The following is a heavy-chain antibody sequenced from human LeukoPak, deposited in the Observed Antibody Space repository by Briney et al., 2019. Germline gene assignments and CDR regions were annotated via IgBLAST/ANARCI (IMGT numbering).Heavy chain of an antibody. D-gene: IGHD3-22*01. V-gene: IGHV1-2*02. CDR2: SNPNSGGT. J-gene: IGHJ4*02. CDR3: ASLWTEGHYDDSSGFDY. CDR1: GYTFTGYY. Sequence: ASVKVSCKASGYTFTGYYMHWVRQAPGQGLECMGWSNPNSGGTNYAQKFQGRVTMTRDTSISTAYMELSRLRSDDTAVYYCASLWTEGHYDDSSGFDYWGQGTLVTVSS.